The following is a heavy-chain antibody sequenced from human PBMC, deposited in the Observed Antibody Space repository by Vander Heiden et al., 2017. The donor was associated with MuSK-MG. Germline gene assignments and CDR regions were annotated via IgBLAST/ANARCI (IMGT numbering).Heavy chain of an antibody. CDR2: IYTSGST. V-gene: IGHV4-61*02. Sequence: QVQLQESGPGLVKPSQTLSLTCTVSGGSIRSGSYYWSWIRQPAGKGLEWIGRIYTSGSTNYNPSLKSRVTMSVDTSKNQFSLKLSSVTAADTAVYYCARQPSGYSSSWGAFDIWGQGTMVTVSS. D-gene: IGHD6-13*01. CDR1: GGSIRSGSYY. J-gene: IGHJ3*02. CDR3: ARQPSGYSSSWGAFDI.